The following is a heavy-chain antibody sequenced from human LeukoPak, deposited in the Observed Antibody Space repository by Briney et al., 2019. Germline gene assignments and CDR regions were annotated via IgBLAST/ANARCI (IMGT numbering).Heavy chain of an antibody. CDR3: ARDGTDSSGYYLYYYGMDV. V-gene: IGHV3-66*01. D-gene: IGHD3-22*01. CDR2: IYSGGST. Sequence: GGSLRLSCAASGFTVSSNYMSWVRQAPGKGLEWVSVIYSGGSTYYADSVKRRFTISRDNSKNTLYLQMNSLRAEDTAVYYCARDGTDSSGYYLYYYGMDVWGQGTTVTVSS. CDR1: GFTVSSNY. J-gene: IGHJ6*02.